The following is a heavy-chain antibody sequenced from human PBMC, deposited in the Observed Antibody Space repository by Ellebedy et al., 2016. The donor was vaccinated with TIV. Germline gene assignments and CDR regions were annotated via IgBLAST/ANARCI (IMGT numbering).Heavy chain of an antibody. CDR2: INQDGSDK. V-gene: IGHV3-7*01. Sequence: PGGSLRLSCAAFGFAFDTDWMTWVRQVPGKGMEWVAKINQDGSDKSYVESVEGRFTISRDNAKYSLFLQMDSLGAEDTAVYYCARGGASSSRYWRNWGQGALVTVSS. D-gene: IGHD6-13*01. J-gene: IGHJ4*02. CDR1: GFAFDTDW. CDR3: ARGGASSSRYWRN.